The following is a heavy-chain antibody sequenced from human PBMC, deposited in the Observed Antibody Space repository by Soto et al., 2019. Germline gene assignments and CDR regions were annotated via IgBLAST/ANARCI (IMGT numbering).Heavy chain of an antibody. Sequence: QVHLVQSGAEVKKPGASVKVSCKGSGYDFTTYGITWVRQAPGQGLEWMAWISAHNGNTDYAQKLQGRVTVTRDTSTSTAYMELRSLRSDDTAVYYCARGRYGDYWGQGAQVTVSS. D-gene: IGHD1-1*01. CDR2: ISAHNGNT. CDR1: GYDFTTYG. V-gene: IGHV1-18*01. J-gene: IGHJ4*02. CDR3: ARGRYGDY.